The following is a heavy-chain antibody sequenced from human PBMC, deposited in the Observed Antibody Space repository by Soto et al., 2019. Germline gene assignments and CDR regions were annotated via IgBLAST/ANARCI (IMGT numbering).Heavy chain of an antibody. CDR2: IWYDGSNQ. V-gene: IGHV3-33*01. CDR3: ARDLGAFNYGSAYFDY. J-gene: IGHJ4*02. Sequence: PGGSLRLSCAPSGFTFSTYGIHWVRQAPGKGLEWVAVIWYDGSNQYYADSVKGRFTISRDNSKNVLYLQMNSLRAEDTAVYYCARDLGAFNYGSAYFDYWGQGTPVTVSS. D-gene: IGHD3-10*01. CDR1: GFTFSTYG.